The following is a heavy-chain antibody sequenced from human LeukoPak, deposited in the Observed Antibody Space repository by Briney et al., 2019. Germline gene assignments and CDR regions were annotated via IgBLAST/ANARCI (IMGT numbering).Heavy chain of an antibody. V-gene: IGHV3-9*01. J-gene: IGHJ4*02. D-gene: IGHD3-10*01. CDR2: ISWNSGSI. CDR1: GFTFDDYA. Sequence: GGSLRLSCAASGFTFDDYAMHWVRQAPGKGLEWVSGISWNSGSIGYADSVKGRFTISGDNAKNSLYLQMNSLRAEDTALYYCAKTGDYGSGSSYFDYWGQGTLVTVSS. CDR3: AKTGDYGSGSSYFDY.